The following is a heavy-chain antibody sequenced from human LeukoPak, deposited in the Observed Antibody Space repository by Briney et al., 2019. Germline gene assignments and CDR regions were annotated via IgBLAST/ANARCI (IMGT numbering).Heavy chain of an antibody. CDR3: ARGREALRPDAFDI. Sequence: ASVKVSCKDSGYTFTSYGISWVRQAPGQGLEWMGWISAYNGNTNDAQKLQGRVTMTTDTSTSTAYMELRSLRSDDTAVYYCARGREALRPDAFDIWGQGTMVTVSS. V-gene: IGHV1-18*01. J-gene: IGHJ3*02. CDR2: ISAYNGNT. CDR1: GYTFTSYG. D-gene: IGHD6-6*01.